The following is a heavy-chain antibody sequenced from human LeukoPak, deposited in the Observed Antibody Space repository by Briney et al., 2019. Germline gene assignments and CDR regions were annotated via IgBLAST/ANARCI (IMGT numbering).Heavy chain of an antibody. CDR2: ISYDGSNK. CDR1: GFTFSSYA. Sequence: GRSLRLSCAASGFTFSSYAMHWVRQAPGKGLEWVAVISYDGSNKYYADSVKGRFTISRDNSKNTLYLQMNSLRAEDTAVYYCARGRGDYAKYFDYWGQGTLVTVSS. V-gene: IGHV3-30-3*01. D-gene: IGHD4-17*01. J-gene: IGHJ4*02. CDR3: ARGRGDYAKYFDY.